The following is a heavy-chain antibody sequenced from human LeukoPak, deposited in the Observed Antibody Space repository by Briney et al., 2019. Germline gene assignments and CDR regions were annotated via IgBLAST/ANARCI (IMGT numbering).Heavy chain of an antibody. D-gene: IGHD2-2*01. Sequence: ASVKVSCKASGGTFSSFAISWVRQAPGHGLEWMGGIIPILGTPNYARKFQDRLTITADEATTTAYMDLTSLRSEDTAVYYCAGGGGGSSTSCYYWGQGTLVTVSS. CDR3: AGGGGGSSTSCYY. CDR2: IIPILGTP. V-gene: IGHV1-69*13. CDR1: GGTFSSFA. J-gene: IGHJ4*02.